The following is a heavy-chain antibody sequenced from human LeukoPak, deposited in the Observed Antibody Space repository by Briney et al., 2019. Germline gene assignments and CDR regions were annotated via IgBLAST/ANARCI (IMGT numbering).Heavy chain of an antibody. CDR1: GGTFSSYT. D-gene: IGHD3-22*01. V-gene: IGHV1-69*04. Sequence: ASVKVSCKASGGTFSSYTISWVRQAPGQGLEWMGRIIPILGIANYAQKFQGRVTITADKSTSTAYMVLSSLRSEDTAVYYCARDTQDYYDSSGYPVLWGQGTLVTVSS. CDR3: ARDTQDYYDSSGYPVL. J-gene: IGHJ4*02. CDR2: IIPILGIA.